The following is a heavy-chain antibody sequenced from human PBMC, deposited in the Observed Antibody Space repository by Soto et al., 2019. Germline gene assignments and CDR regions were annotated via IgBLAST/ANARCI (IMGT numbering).Heavy chain of an antibody. CDR1: GGTFSSYA. J-gene: IGHJ6*02. V-gene: IGHV1-69*01. Sequence: QVQLVQSGAEVKKPGSSVKVSCKASGGTFSSYAISWVRQAPGQGLEWMGGIIPIFGTANYAQKFQGRVTITADESTSTAYMELSSLRCEDTAVYYGARQTDQYCSGGSCHGQANYYYGMDVWGQGTTVTVSS. CDR3: ARQTDQYCSGGSCHGQANYYYGMDV. CDR2: IIPIFGTA. D-gene: IGHD2-15*01.